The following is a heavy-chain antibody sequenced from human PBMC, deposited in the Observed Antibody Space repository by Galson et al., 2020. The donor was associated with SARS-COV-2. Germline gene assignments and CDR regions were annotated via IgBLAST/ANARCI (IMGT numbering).Heavy chain of an antibody. CDR1: GFTFSSYS. D-gene: IGHD6-19*01. J-gene: IGHJ5*02. CDR2: ISSSSSYI. V-gene: IGHV3-21*01. Sequence: GGSLRLSCAASGFTFSSYSMNWVRQAPGKGLEWFSSISSSSSYIYYADSVKGRFTISRDNAKNSLYLQMNSLRAEDTAVYYCARGPIAVAGPDNWFDPWGQGTLVTVSS. CDR3: ARGPIAVAGPDNWFDP.